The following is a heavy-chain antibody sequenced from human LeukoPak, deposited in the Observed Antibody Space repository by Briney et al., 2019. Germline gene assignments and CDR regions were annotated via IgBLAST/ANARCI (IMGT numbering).Heavy chain of an antibody. J-gene: IGHJ3*02. CDR1: GFTFSTYW. D-gene: IGHD2-2*01. CDR2: INSDGAGI. V-gene: IGHV3-74*01. Sequence: GGSLRLSCAASGFTFSTYWMHWVRQAPGKGLVWVSRINSDGAGILYADSVKGRFTISRDNAKNTLYLQMNSLRAEDTAVYYCARADCTSTSCPRPGAFDIWGQGTMVTVSS. CDR3: ARADCTSTSCPRPGAFDI.